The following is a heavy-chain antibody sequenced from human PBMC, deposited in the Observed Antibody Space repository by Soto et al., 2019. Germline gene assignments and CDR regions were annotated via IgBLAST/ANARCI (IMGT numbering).Heavy chain of an antibody. J-gene: IGHJ5*02. D-gene: IGHD4-17*01. V-gene: IGHV4-59*01. Sequence: SETLSLTCTVSGGSISSYYWSWIRQPPGKGLEWMGYIYYSGSTNYNPSLKSRVTISVDTSKNQFSLKLSSVTAADTAVYYCARMLGGDYESGWFDPWGQGTLVTVSS. CDR3: ARMLGGDYESGWFDP. CDR2: IYYSGST. CDR1: GGSISSYY.